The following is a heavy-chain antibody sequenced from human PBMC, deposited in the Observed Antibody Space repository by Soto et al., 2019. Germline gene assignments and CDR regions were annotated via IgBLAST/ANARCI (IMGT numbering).Heavy chain of an antibody. J-gene: IGHJ1*01. CDR1: GGSIGGDGSY. V-gene: IGHV4-31*03. D-gene: IGHD1-26*01. CDR2: IYYTGGT. CDR3: ARALVGSTVEGFEI. Sequence: LPVPNTVSGGSIGGDGSYWSLIHKHPGKDLEWIAYIYYTGGTYTNPSLTSRVTISADTSKNQFSLKLKSVTAADTAVYFCARALVGSTVEGFEIWGQGSLVTVTS.